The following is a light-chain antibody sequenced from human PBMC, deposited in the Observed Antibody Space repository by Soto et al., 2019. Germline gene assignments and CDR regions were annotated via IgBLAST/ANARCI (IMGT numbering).Light chain of an antibody. Sequence: QSALTQPAAVSGPPGQSITISCTGTSSDVGRYNYVSWYQQHSGKAPKLVIYEVRNRPSGISNRFSASKSGNTASLTISGLQAEDEADYYCTSSTSNTPLVFGGGTKLTVL. CDR1: SSDVGRYNY. CDR3: TSSTSNTPLV. J-gene: IGLJ2*01. CDR2: EVR. V-gene: IGLV2-14*01.